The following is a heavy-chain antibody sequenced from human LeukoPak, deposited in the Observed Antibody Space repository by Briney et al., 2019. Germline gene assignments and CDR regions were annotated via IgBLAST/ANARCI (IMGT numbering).Heavy chain of an antibody. V-gene: IGHV3-30-3*01. CDR3: AKEEGYCSGGSCCFDY. J-gene: IGHJ4*02. CDR1: GFTFSSYA. D-gene: IGHD2-15*01. CDR2: ISYDGSNK. Sequence: GGSLRLSCAASGFTFSSYAMHWVRQAPGKGLEWVAVISYDGSNKYYADSVKGRFTISRDNSKNTLYLQMNSLRAEDTAVYYCAKEEGYCSGGSCCFDYWGQGTLVTVSS.